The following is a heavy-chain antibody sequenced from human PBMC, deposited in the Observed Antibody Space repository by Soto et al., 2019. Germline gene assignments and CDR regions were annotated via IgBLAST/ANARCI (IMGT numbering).Heavy chain of an antibody. CDR2: IYYSGST. CDR3: AGQYYYGSGSYFSYDY. D-gene: IGHD3-10*01. V-gene: IGHV4-39*01. CDR1: GGSISSSSYY. J-gene: IGHJ4*02. Sequence: SETLSLTCTVSGGSISSSSYYWGWIRQPPGKGLELIGSIYYSGSTYYNPSLKSRVTISVDTSKNQFSLKLSSVTAADTAVYYCAGQYYYGSGSYFSYDYWGQGTLVTVSS.